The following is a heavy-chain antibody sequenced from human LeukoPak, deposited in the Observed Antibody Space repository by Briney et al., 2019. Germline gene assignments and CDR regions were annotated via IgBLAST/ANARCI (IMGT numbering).Heavy chain of an antibody. D-gene: IGHD2-21*02. J-gene: IGHJ4*02. CDR2: ISYSGGDT. V-gene: IGHV3-23*01. Sequence: GGCLRLSCAASGFTFSSYAMNWVRQAPGKGLEWVSFISYSGGDTYYADSVKGRFTISRDDSKNTLYLQMNTLRAEDTALYFCAKVGGDAYFDYWGQGTLVTVSS. CDR3: AKVGGDAYFDY. CDR1: GFTFSSYA.